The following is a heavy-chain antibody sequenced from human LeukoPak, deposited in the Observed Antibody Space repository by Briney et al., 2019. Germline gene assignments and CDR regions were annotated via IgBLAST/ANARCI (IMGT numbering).Heavy chain of an antibody. CDR2: MNPNSGNT. V-gene: IGHV1-8*03. CDR1: GGTFSSYA. Sequence: ASVKVSCKASGGTFSSYAISWVRQATGQGLEWMGWMNPNSGNTGYAQKFQGRVTITRNTSISTAYMELSSLRSEDTAVYYCARVYDFWSGYYGGRYYYYMDVWGQGTLVTVSS. J-gene: IGHJ6*03. CDR3: ARVYDFWSGYYGGRYYYYMDV. D-gene: IGHD3-3*01.